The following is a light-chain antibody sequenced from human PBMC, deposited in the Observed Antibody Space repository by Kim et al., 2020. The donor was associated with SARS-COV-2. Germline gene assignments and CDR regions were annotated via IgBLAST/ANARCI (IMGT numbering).Light chain of an antibody. CDR2: YDS. Sequence: SYELTQPPSVSVAPGKTARITCGGNNTGSKSVHWYQQKPGQAPVLVIYYDSDRPSGIPERFSGSNSGNTATLTISRVEAGDEADYYCQVWDSSSDRVVFGGGTQLTVL. CDR3: QVWDSSSDRVV. J-gene: IGLJ2*01. CDR1: NTGSKS. V-gene: IGLV3-21*04.